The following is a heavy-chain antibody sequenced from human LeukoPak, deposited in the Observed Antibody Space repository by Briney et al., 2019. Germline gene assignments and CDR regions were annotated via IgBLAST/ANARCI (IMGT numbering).Heavy chain of an antibody. D-gene: IGHD4-17*01. Sequence: GGSLRLSCAASGFTFSSYSMNWVRQAPGKGLEWVSGISWNSGTIGYADSVKGRFTISRDNAKNTLYLQMNSLRAEDTAVYYCARSYRYGDYLDYWGQGTLVTVSS. J-gene: IGHJ4*02. CDR1: GFTFSSYS. CDR2: ISWNSGTI. CDR3: ARSYRYGDYLDY. V-gene: IGHV3-48*04.